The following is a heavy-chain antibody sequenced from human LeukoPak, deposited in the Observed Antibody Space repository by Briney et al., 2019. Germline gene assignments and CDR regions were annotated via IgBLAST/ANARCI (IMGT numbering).Heavy chain of an antibody. D-gene: IGHD4-17*01. J-gene: IGHJ4*02. V-gene: IGHV3-74*01. CDR1: GFTFSSSW. CDR2: INSDGNST. CDR3: ARDQNGDLDY. Sequence: GGSLRLYCEASGFTFSSSWMHWVRQPPGKGLVWVSRINSDGNSTSYADSVKGRFTISRDNAKNTLYLQMNSLRAEDMAVYYCARDQNGDLDYWGQGTLVTVSS.